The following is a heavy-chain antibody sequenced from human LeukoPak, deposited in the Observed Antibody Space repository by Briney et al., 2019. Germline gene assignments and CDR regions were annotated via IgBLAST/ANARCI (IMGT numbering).Heavy chain of an antibody. CDR1: GYTFTSYG. CDR3: ARGSYANWFDP. Sequence: GASVKVSCMASGYTFTSYGISWVRQAPGQGLEWMGWISAYNGNTKYAQKLQGRVTMTTDTSTSTAYMELRSLRSDDAAVSYCARGSYANWFDPWGQGTLVTVSS. CDR2: ISAYNGNT. V-gene: IGHV1-18*01. J-gene: IGHJ5*02. D-gene: IGHD1-26*01.